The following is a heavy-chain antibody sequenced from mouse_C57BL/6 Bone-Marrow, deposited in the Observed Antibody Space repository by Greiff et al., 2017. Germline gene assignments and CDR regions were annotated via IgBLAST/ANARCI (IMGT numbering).Heavy chain of an antibody. D-gene: IGHD2-5*01. J-gene: IGHJ1*03. CDR2: IHPNSGST. Sequence: VQLQQSGAELVKPGASVKLSCKASGYTFTSYWMHWVKQRPGQGLEWIGMIHPNSGSTNYNEKFKSKATLTVDKSSSTAYMQLSSLTSEDSAVXYCAPIYSNLFYWYFDVWGTGTTVTVSS. CDR3: APIYSNLFYWYFDV. V-gene: IGHV1-64*01. CDR1: GYTFTSYW.